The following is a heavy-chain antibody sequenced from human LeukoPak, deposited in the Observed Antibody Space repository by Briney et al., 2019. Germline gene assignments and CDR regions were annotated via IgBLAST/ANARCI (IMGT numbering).Heavy chain of an antibody. CDR2: ISYDGSNK. J-gene: IGHJ2*01. CDR1: GFTFSSYG. Sequence: QPGRSLRLSCAASGFTFSSYGMHWVRQAPGRGLEWVAVISYDGSNKYYADSVKGRFTISRDNSKNTLYLQMNSLRAEDTAVYYCAKDRGRRGDWYFDLWGRGTLVTVSS. V-gene: IGHV3-30*18. D-gene: IGHD3-16*01. CDR3: AKDRGRRGDWYFDL.